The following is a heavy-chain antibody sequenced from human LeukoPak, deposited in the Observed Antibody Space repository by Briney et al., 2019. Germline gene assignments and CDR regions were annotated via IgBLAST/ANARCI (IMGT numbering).Heavy chain of an antibody. J-gene: IGHJ5*02. CDR3: ARGTMVRRVIYT. V-gene: IGHV1-8*01. CDR1: GYTFTNYD. Sequence: ASVKVSCKASGYTFTNYDINWVRQATGQGLEWMGWMNPNSGNTGYAQQFQGRVSMTRDTSIGTAYMELSSLRSEDTAVYYCARGTMVRRVIYTWGQGTLVTVSS. CDR2: MNPNSGNT. D-gene: IGHD3-10*01.